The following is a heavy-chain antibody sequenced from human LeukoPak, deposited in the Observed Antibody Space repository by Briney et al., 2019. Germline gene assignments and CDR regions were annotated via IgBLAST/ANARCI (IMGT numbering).Heavy chain of an antibody. CDR1: GFVFTSYG. J-gene: IGHJ2*01. V-gene: IGHV1-18*01. Sequence: ASVKVSCKASGFVFTSYGFTWVRQAPGQGLEWMGWISANDGKTHYSEKHQGRVTMSTDTVTSTAYMELRSLRSDDTAVYHCASPGLSGGPWYFDLRGRGTLVTVSS. CDR2: ISANDGKT. CDR3: ASPGLSGGPWYFDL. D-gene: IGHD2-15*01.